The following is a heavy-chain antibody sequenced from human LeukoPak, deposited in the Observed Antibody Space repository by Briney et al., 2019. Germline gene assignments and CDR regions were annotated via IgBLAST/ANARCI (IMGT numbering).Heavy chain of an antibody. CDR3: ARVLRAASWRSYDY. D-gene: IGHD6-25*01. J-gene: IGHJ4*02. CDR1: GGSFSGYY. V-gene: IGHV4-59*01. Sequence: SETLSLTCALYGGSFSGYYWGWIRQPPGGGLEWIGYIYYSGSTSYNPSLKSRVTISIDTSKSQFSLKLNSVTAADTAVYYCARVLRAASWRSYDYWGQGSLVTVSS. CDR2: IYYSGST.